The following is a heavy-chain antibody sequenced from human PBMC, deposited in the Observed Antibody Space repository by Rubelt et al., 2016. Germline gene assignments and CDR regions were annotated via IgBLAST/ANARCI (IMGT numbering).Heavy chain of an antibody. V-gene: IGHV4-39*01. J-gene: IGHJ2*01. Sequence: QLQLQESGPGLVKPSETLSLACTVSGGSISSSSYYWGWIRQPPGKGLEWIGSIYYSGSTYYNPSLKSRVTISVDTSKNQFSLKLGYGTAADTAVYYCARQVGSGKWYSELWGRGTLVTVSS. CDR2: IYYSGST. CDR3: ARQVGSGKWYSEL. D-gene: IGHD1-26*01. CDR1: GGSISSSSYY.